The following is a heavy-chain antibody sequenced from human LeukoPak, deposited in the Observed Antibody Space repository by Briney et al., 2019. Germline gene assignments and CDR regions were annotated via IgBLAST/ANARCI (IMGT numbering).Heavy chain of an antibody. CDR1: GGSIGRYY. J-gene: IGHJ4*02. D-gene: IGHD3-22*01. Sequence: KPSETLSLTCTVYGGSIGRYYWNWIRQSPGQGLEWVGYIFSSGSTNYNPSLLSRVTISLDTSRNQFSLKLSSVTAADTAVYYCARDRGYYDSSGYHEAYFDYWGQGTLVTVSS. V-gene: IGHV4-59*01. CDR3: ARDRGYYDSSGYHEAYFDY. CDR2: IFSSGST.